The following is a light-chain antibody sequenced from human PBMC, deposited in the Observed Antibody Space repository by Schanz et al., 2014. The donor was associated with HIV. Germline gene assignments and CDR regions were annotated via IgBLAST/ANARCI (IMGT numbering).Light chain of an antibody. CDR1: QSISTN. Sequence: EIVMTQSPATLYVSPGEGATLSCRASQSISTNLAWYQQKPGQAPKLLIYHADTRATGVPARFSGSGSGTEFTLTISSLQSEDFAVYYCQQYNTRPLFGGGTKVEIK. CDR2: HAD. V-gene: IGKV3-15*01. CDR3: QQYNTRPL. J-gene: IGKJ4*01.